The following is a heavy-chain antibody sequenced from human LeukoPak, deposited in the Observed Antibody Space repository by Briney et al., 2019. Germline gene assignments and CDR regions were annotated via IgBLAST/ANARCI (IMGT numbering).Heavy chain of an antibody. D-gene: IGHD2-2*01. CDR1: GGTFSSYA. J-gene: IGHJ3*02. CDR3: ARDDIVVVPAAFRAFDI. Sequence: SVKVSCKASGGTFSSYAISWVRQAPGQGLEWMGGIIPIFGTANYAQKFQGRVTITTDESTSTAYMELSSLRSEDTAVYYCARDDIVVVPAAFRAFDIWGQGTMVTVSS. CDR2: IIPIFGTA. V-gene: IGHV1-69*05.